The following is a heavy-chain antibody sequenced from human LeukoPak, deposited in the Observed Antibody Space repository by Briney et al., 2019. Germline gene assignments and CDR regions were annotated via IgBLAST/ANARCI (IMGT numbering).Heavy chain of an antibody. Sequence: SETLSLTCTVSGGSISSSTYYWGWIRQPPGKGLEWIGSIYYSGLTYYNPSLESRVTISVDTSKNQFSLRLRSVTAADTASYYCAREMLNGSGYFDYWGQGTLVTVSS. CDR1: GGSISSSTYY. CDR2: IYYSGLT. V-gene: IGHV4-39*07. J-gene: IGHJ4*02. CDR3: AREMLNGSGYFDY. D-gene: IGHD3-3*01.